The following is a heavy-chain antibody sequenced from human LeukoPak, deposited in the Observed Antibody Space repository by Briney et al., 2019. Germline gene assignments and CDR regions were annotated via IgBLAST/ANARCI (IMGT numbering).Heavy chain of an antibody. Sequence: GGSLRLSCAASGFTFSSYWMSWVRQALGKGLEWVANIKQDGSEKYYVDSVKGRFTISRDNAKNSLYLQMNSLRAEDTAVYYCAKLGDYDFWSGYYRPFDYWGQGTLVTVSS. CDR1: GFTFSSYW. J-gene: IGHJ4*02. V-gene: IGHV3-7*01. CDR3: AKLGDYDFWSGYYRPFDY. CDR2: IKQDGSEK. D-gene: IGHD3-3*01.